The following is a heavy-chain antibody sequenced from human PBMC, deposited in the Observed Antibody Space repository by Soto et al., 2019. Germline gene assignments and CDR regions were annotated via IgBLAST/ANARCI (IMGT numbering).Heavy chain of an antibody. CDR2: IYQSGVT. CDR3: AGMPYTSGLRFDP. D-gene: IGHD6-19*01. V-gene: IGHV4-30-2*01. CDR1: GDSYSISTYS. J-gene: IGHJ5*02. Sequence: TSETLSLTCNMSGDSYSISTYSWSWIRQPPGKALQWIGFIYQSGVTSYNPSLASRVSISLDRSNNQCSLKLKSVTAADTAVYFCAGMPYTSGLRFDPWGPGTLVTVSS.